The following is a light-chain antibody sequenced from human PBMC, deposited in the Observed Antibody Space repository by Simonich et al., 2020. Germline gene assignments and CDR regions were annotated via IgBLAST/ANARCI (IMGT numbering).Light chain of an antibody. CDR2: EVS. J-gene: IGKJ4*01. CDR3: QQYYSTPLT. V-gene: IGKV2D-29*02. Sequence: DIVMTQTPLSLSVTPGQPASISRKSSQSLLHSDGKTYLYWYLQKPGQSPQLLIYEVSNRFAGVPDRFSGSGSGTDFTLTISSLQAEDVAVYYCQQYYSTPLTFGGGTKVEIK. CDR1: QSLLHSDGKTY.